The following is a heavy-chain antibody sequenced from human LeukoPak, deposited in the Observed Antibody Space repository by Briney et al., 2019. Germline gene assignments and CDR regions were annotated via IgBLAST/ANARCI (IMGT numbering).Heavy chain of an antibody. Sequence: GGSLRLSCAASGFTFSSYSMNWVRQAPGKGLEWVSSITSSSSHIFYADSVKGRFTISRDNAKNSLYLQMNSLRAEDTAVYYCARGRITSSWYYFDYWGQGTLVTVSS. J-gene: IGHJ4*02. CDR1: GFTFSSYS. CDR3: ARGRITSSWYYFDY. D-gene: IGHD6-13*01. CDR2: ITSSSSHI. V-gene: IGHV3-21*01.